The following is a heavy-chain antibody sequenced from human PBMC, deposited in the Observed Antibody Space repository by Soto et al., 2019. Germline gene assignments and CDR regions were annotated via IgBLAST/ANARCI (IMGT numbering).Heavy chain of an antibody. CDR2: IYPGDSDT. V-gene: IGHV5-51*01. J-gene: IGHJ4*02. CDR3: ARVYSSGSDY. CDR1: GYSFATYW. Sequence: GESLKISCKGSGYSFATYWIGWVRQMPGKGLEWMGIIYPGDSDTKYSPSFQGQVTISADKSINTAYLQWSSLQASDSAMYYCARVYSSGSDYWGQGTLVTVSS. D-gene: IGHD6-19*01.